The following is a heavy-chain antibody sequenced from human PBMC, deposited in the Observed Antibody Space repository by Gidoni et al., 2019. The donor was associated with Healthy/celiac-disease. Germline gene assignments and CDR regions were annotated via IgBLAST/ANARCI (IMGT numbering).Heavy chain of an antibody. Sequence: EVQLVESGGGLVQPGRSLRLSCTASGFTFGDYAMSWVRQAPGKGLEWVGFIRSKAYGGTTEYAASVKGRFTISRDDSKSIAYLQMNSLKTEDTAVYYCTRAADDHFDYWGQGTLVTVSS. V-gene: IGHV3-49*04. CDR3: TRAADDHFDY. CDR2: IRSKAYGGTT. CDR1: GFTFGDYA. D-gene: IGHD6-25*01. J-gene: IGHJ4*02.